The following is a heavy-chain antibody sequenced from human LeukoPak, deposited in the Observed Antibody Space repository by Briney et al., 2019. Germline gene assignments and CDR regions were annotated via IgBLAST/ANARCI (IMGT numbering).Heavy chain of an antibody. D-gene: IGHD4-23*01. CDR1: GGSISSGGYY. V-gene: IGHV4-31*03. CDR3: ARDRGGNGLFDY. CDR2: IYYSGST. J-gene: IGHJ4*02. Sequence: SETLSLTCTVSGGSISSGGYYWSWIRQHPGKGLEWIGYIYYSGSTYYNPSLKSRVTISVDTSKNQFSLKLSSVTAADTAPYYCARDRGGNGLFDYWGQGTLVTVSS.